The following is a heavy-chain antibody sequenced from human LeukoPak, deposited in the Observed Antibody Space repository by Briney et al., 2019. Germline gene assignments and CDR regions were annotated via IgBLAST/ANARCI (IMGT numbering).Heavy chain of an antibody. Sequence: GASVKVSCKASGYTFTRYYMHWVRQAPGQGLEWLGIINPSGGSTSYAQKFQGRVTMTMDTSTSTFYMDLSSLRSEDTAVYYCARAYGSGSYYRPSAGGGYWGQGTLVTVSS. CDR1: GYTFTRYY. CDR2: INPSGGST. V-gene: IGHV1-46*01. D-gene: IGHD3-10*01. J-gene: IGHJ4*02. CDR3: ARAYGSGSYYRPSAGGGY.